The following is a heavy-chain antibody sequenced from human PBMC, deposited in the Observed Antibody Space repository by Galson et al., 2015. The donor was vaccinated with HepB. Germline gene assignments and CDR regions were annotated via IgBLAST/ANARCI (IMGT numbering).Heavy chain of an antibody. V-gene: IGHV3-23*01. Sequence: SLRLSCAASGFTFSSYAMRWVRQAPGKGLEWVSAISGSGGNKYYADSVKGRFTISRDNSKNTLYLQMNSLRAEDTAVYYCAKYGCSYGYGPFDYWGQGTLVTVSS. CDR3: AKYGCSYGYGPFDY. J-gene: IGHJ4*02. D-gene: IGHD5-18*01. CDR2: ISGSGGNK. CDR1: GFTFSSYA.